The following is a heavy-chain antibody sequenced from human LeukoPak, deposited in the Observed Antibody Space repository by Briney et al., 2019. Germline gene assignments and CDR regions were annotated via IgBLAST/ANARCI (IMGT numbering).Heavy chain of an antibody. CDR1: GFGFSSSW. V-gene: IGHV3-7*01. CDR3: ARDHFPKLELALFDY. J-gene: IGHJ4*02. D-gene: IGHD1-7*01. CDR2: IKQDGSEK. Sequence: TGGSLRLSCAASGFGFSSSWMSWVRQAPGKGLEWVANIKQDGSEKYYVDSVKGRFTISRDNAKNSLHLQMNSLRAEDTAVYYCARDHFPKLELALFDYWGQGTLVTVSS.